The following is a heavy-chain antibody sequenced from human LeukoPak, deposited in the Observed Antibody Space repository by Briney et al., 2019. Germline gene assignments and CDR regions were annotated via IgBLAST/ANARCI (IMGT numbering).Heavy chain of an antibody. V-gene: IGHV4-59*11. CDR3: ARDKYCLY. CDR2: IYYSGST. Sequence: SETLSLTCTVSGGSISGHYWTWIRQPPGKGLEWIGYIYYSGSTNYNPSLKTRVTISVDTSKNQFSLNLSSVTAADTAVYYCARDKYCLYWGQGTLVTVSS. CDR1: GGSISGHY. J-gene: IGHJ1*01. D-gene: IGHD2-8*02.